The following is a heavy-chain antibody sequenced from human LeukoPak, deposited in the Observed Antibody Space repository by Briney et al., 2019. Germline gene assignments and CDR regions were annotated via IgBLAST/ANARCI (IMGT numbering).Heavy chain of an antibody. CDR1: VGSISSYY. CDR3: ARGSLSHALYY. J-gene: IGHJ4*02. Sequence: PSETLSLTCTVSVGSISSYYWSWIRQPPGKGLEWIGYISYSGSTNYNPSLKSRVTISVDTSKNQFSLKLSSVTAADTAVYYCARGSLSHALYYWGQGTLVAVSS. D-gene: IGHD2-2*01. CDR2: ISYSGST. V-gene: IGHV4-59*01.